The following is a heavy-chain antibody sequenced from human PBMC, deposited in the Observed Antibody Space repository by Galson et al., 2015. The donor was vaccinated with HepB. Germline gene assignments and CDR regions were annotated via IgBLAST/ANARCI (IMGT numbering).Heavy chain of an antibody. CDR1: GYSFTSYW. J-gene: IGHJ6*03. V-gene: IGHV5-10-1*01. D-gene: IGHD2-2*01. CDR3: ARLRQTQDIVVVPAAMPGYYYYYMDV. CDR2: IDPSDSYT. Sequence: QSGAEVKKPGESLRISCKGSGYSFTSYWISWVRQMPGKGLEWMGRIDPSDSYTNYSPSFQGHVTISADKSISTAYLQWSSLKASDTAMYYCARLRQTQDIVVVPAAMPGYYYYYMDVWGKGTTVTVSS.